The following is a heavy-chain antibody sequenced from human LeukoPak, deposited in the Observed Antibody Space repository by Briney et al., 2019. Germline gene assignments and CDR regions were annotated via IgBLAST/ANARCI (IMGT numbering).Heavy chain of an antibody. CDR3: ARAGYSSSWPTEYYFDY. CDR1: GGTFSSYA. Sequence: SVKVSCKASGGTFSSYAISWVRQAPGQGLEWMGGIIPISGTANYAQKFQGRVTITADESTSTAYMELSSLRSGDTAVYYCARAGYSSSWPTEYYFDYWGQGTLVTVSS. CDR2: IIPISGTA. D-gene: IGHD6-13*01. V-gene: IGHV1-69*13. J-gene: IGHJ4*02.